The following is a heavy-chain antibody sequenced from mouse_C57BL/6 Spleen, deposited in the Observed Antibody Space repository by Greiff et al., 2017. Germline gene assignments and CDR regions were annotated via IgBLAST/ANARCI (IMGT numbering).Heavy chain of an antibody. J-gene: IGHJ4*01. CDR3: ARTGSDYAMED. D-gene: IGHD4-1*01. CDR1: GYTFTSYW. V-gene: IGHV1-61*01. CDR2: IYPSDSET. Sequence: QVQLQQPGAELVRPGSSVKLSCKASGYTFTSYWMDWVKQRPGQGLEWIGNIYPSDSETHYNQKFKDKATLTVDKSSSTAYMQLSSLTSEDSAVYYCARTGSDYAMEDWGQGTSVTVSS.